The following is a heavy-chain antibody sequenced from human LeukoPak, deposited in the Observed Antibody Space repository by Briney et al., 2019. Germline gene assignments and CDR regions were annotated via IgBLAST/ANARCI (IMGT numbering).Heavy chain of an antibody. D-gene: IGHD1-26*01. CDR1: GFTFSSYA. V-gene: IGHV3-23*01. CDR2: ISGSGGST. CDR3: AKGPYSGSSALKAPFQH. J-gene: IGHJ1*01. Sequence: AGGSLRLSCAASGFTFSSYAMSWVRQAPGKGLEWVSAISGSGGSTYYADSVKGRFTISRDNSKNTLYLQMNSLRAEDTAVYYCAKGPYSGSSALKAPFQHWGQGTLVTVSS.